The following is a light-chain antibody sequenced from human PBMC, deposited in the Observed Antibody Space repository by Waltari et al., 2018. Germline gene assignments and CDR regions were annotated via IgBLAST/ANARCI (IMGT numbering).Light chain of an antibody. V-gene: IGLV1-40*01. J-gene: IGLJ1*01. CDR3: QSYDIGLSGPYV. CDR1: SSNIGARYD. CDR2: GNK. Sequence: QSVLAQPPSVSGAPGQRVTISCSGSSSNIGARYDVHWYQQFPGSAPKLLVKGNKKRPEWVPDRFSVSRSGTSASLAITGLQAEDEADYYCQSYDIGLSGPYVFGTGTKVTVL.